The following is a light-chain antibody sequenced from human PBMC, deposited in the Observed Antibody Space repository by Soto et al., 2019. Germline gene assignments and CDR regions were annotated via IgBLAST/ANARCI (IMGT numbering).Light chain of an antibody. CDR3: AAWDTSLHALI. J-gene: IGLJ2*01. CDR1: SSNIGSTY. V-gene: IGLV1-51*01. Sequence: QPVLPQPPAVSAAPGQMVTISCSGTSSNIGSTYVSWYQHLPGTAPKLLIYDNNKRPSGIPARFSGSKSGTSATLGITGLQTGDEADYYCAAWDTSLHALILGGGTKVTVL. CDR2: DNN.